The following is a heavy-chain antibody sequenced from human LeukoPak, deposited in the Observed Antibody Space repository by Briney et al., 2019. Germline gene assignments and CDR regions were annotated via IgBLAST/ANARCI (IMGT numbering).Heavy chain of an antibody. CDR3: AVDQPLLRV. CDR2: ISSSGSTI. J-gene: IGHJ4*02. V-gene: IGHV3-48*03. D-gene: IGHD2-15*01. CDR1: GFTFSSYE. Sequence: GGSLRLSCAASGFTFSSYEMNWVRQAPGKGMEWVSYISSSGSTIYYADSVKGRFTTSRDNAKNSLYLQMNSLRAEDTAVYYCAVDQPLLRVGGQGTLVTVSS.